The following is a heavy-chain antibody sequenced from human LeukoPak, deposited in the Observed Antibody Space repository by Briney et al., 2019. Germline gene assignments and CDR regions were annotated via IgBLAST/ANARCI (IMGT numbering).Heavy chain of an antibody. J-gene: IGHJ3*02. CDR2: IDTTTSYI. Sequence: PGGSLRLSCAASGFTFSTYSMNWVRQAPGKGLEWVSFIDTTTSYIYYGDSVKGRFTISRDNAKNSLYLQMNGLRAEDTAVYYCARGRGITLLRGVAMSDGFDIWGQGAMVTVSS. CDR3: ARGRGITLLRGVAMSDGFDI. CDR1: GFTFSTYS. D-gene: IGHD3-10*01. V-gene: IGHV3-21*01.